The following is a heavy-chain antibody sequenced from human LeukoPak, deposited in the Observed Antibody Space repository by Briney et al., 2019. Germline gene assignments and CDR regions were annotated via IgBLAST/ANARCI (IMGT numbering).Heavy chain of an antibody. V-gene: IGHV4-38-2*02. Sequence: PETPCLSCTLSRYSISSGYYWAGFGQPPGKGRGGMGRIYYSGSTYYNSSLKSRVTISVDTSKNQLSLKLSSVTAADTAVYYCARHSGNSLLRFLGWPGGFDIWGEGTMVTVSS. CDR3: ARHSGNSLLRFLGWPGGFDI. D-gene: IGHD3-3*01. CDR1: RYSISSGYY. J-gene: IGHJ3*02. CDR2: IYYSGST.